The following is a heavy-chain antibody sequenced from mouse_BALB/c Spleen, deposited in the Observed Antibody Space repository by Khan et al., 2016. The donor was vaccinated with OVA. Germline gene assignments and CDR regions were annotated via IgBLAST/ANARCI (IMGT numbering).Heavy chain of an antibody. CDR1: GYTFTSYG. CDR2: INPHNDYT. J-gene: IGHJ3*01. Sequence: VQLKESGPELVKPGASVKMSCKASGYTFTSYGTHWVKQKPGQGLEWIGEINPHNDYTKFHEKFKGKATLTSDKSSSTAYMELSSLTSEDSAVYYCARAVSYWYSCFAYWGQGTLVTVSA. V-gene: IGHV1S136*01. D-gene: IGHD2-10*01. CDR3: ARAVSYWYSCFAY.